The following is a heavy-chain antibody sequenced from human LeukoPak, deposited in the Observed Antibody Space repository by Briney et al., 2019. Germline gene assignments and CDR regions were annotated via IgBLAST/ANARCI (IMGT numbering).Heavy chain of an antibody. V-gene: IGHV4-39*07. CDR1: GGSISSSSYY. J-gene: IGHJ3*02. CDR3: ASDRIEVDAFDI. CDR2: IYYSGST. Sequence: SSETLSLTCTVSGGSISSSSYYWGWIRQPPGKGLEWIGSIYYSGSTNYNPSLKSRVTISVDTSKNQFSLKLSSVTAADTAVYYCASDRIEVDAFDIWGQGTMVTVSS. D-gene: IGHD2-15*01.